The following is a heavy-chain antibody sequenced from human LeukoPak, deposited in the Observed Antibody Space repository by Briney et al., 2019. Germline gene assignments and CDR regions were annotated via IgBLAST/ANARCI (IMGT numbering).Heavy chain of an antibody. CDR1: GYSISSGYY. Sequence: PSETLSLTCTVSGYSISSGYYWGWIRRPPGKGLEWIGTIYQSGSTYYNPSLKSRVTISIDTSKNQFSLKLSSVTAADTAVYYCARTYYYGSGSYYDSRDGFDIWGQGTMVTVSS. J-gene: IGHJ3*02. CDR2: IYQSGST. CDR3: ARTYYYGSGSYYDSRDGFDI. D-gene: IGHD3-10*01. V-gene: IGHV4-38-2*02.